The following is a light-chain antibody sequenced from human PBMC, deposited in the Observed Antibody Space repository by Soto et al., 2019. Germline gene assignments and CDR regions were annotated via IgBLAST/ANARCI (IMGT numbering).Light chain of an antibody. CDR3: QHYYSYSEA. CDR2: KAS. J-gene: IGKJ1*01. V-gene: IGKV1-5*03. Sequence: DIQMTQSPSTLSGSVGDRVTITCRASQTISSWLAWYQQKPGKAPKLLIYKASTLKSGVPSRFSGSGSGTEFTLTIRSLQPDDFATYYCQHYYSYSEAFGQGTKVDLK. CDR1: QTISSW.